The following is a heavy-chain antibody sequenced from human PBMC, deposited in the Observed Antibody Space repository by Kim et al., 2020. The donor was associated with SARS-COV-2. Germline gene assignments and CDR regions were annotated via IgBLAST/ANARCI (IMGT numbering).Heavy chain of an antibody. J-gene: IGHJ4*02. V-gene: IGHV3-11*06. Sequence: SGKGRFTISRDNAKNSLYLQMNSLRAEDTAVYYCARVGNYDILTGYYFDYWGQGTLVTVSS. D-gene: IGHD3-9*01. CDR3: ARVGNYDILTGYYFDY.